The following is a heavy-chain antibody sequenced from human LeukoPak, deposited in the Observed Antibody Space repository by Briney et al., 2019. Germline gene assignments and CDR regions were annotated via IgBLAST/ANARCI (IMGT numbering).Heavy chain of an antibody. CDR2: IYSTGSA. D-gene: IGHD3-9*01. V-gene: IGHV4-59*01. Sequence: SETLSPTCTVSGGSISNYYWSWIRQPPGKGLEWIAYIYSTGSAIYNPSLRSRVTVSVDTSKNQFSLKLSSVTAADTAVYFCARWPLTNLSFDVWGQGTMVTVSS. CDR1: GGSISNYY. J-gene: IGHJ3*01. CDR3: ARWPLTNLSFDV.